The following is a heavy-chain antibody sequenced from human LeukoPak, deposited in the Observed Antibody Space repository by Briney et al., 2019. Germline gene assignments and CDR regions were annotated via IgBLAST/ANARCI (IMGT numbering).Heavy chain of an antibody. J-gene: IGHJ5*02. D-gene: IGHD3-3*01. Sequence: SVKVSCKASGGTFSSYTISWVRQAPGQGLERVGRIIPILGIANYAQKFQGRVTITADKSTSTAYMELSSLRSEDTAVYYCAREDFGVVIHNWFDPWGQGTLVTVSS. CDR2: IIPILGIA. CDR1: GGTFSSYT. CDR3: AREDFGVVIHNWFDP. V-gene: IGHV1-69*04.